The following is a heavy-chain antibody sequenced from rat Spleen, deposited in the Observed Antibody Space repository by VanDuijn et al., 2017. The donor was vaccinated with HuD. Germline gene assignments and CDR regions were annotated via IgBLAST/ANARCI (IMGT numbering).Heavy chain of an antibody. D-gene: IGHD1-7*01. CDR3: ARHGHTTGTPFDY. J-gene: IGHJ2*01. V-gene: IGHV5-22*01. Sequence: EVQLVESGGGLVQPGRSLKLSCAASGFTFSDYYMAWVRQAPKKGLEWVASISYEGSSTYYGDSVKGRFTISRDNAKSTLYLQMNSLRSEDTATYYCARHGHTTGTPFDYWGQGVMATVSS. CDR1: GFTFSDYY. CDR2: ISYEGSST.